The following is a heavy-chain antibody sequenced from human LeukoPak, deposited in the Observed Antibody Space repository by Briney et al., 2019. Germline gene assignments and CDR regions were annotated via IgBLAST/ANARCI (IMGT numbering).Heavy chain of an antibody. J-gene: IGHJ5*02. D-gene: IGHD6-19*01. Sequence: SETLSLTCTVPGGSISSHYWSWIRQPPGKGLEWIGYIYYSGSTNYNPSLKSRVTISVDTSKNQFSLKLSSVTAADTAVYYCAREPSSGWRFGWFDPWGQGTLVTVSS. CDR3: AREPSSGWRFGWFDP. CDR2: IYYSGST. V-gene: IGHV4-59*11. CDR1: GGSISSHY.